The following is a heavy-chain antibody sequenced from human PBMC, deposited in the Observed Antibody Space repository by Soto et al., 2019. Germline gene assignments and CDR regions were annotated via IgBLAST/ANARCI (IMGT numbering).Heavy chain of an antibody. CDR2: IWHDGSNE. J-gene: IGHJ4*02. V-gene: IGHV3-33*01. Sequence: QVQLVESGGGVVQPGRSLRLSCAASGFSFSDYGIHWVRQAPGKGLEWVALIWHDGSNEYYGDSVKGRFRISRDNPKNTVYLDMNSLRAEDTAVYYCAAINYDIFTCYFSDYWVQGTLVTVSS. CDR3: AAINYDIFTCYFSDY. CDR1: GFSFSDYG. D-gene: IGHD3-9*01.